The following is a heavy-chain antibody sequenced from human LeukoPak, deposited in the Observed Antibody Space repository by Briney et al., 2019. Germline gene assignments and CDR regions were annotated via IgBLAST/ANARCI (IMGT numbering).Heavy chain of an antibody. CDR2: IYYSGST. V-gene: IGHV4-30-4*01. CDR1: GGSISTGDYY. J-gene: IGHJ5*02. Sequence: SETLSLTCTVSGGSISTGDYYWSWIRQPPGKGLEWIGYIYYSGSTYYNPSLKSRVTISVDTSKNQFSLKLSSVTAADTAVYYCARGLPNWFDPWGQGTLVTVSS. CDR3: ARGLPNWFDP.